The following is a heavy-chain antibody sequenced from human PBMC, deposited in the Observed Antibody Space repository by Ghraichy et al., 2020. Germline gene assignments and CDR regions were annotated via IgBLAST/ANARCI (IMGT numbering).Heavy chain of an antibody. Sequence: GGSLRLSCAASGFTFSRHWMSWVRQAPGKGREGVASIKSDGSDIFYVDSVKGRFTISRDNAKNSVSLEMNSLRVEDTAVYYCARDPYGDYKYGGTDYWGQGTLVSVSS. CDR1: GFTFSRHW. D-gene: IGHD4-17*01. J-gene: IGHJ4*02. CDR3: ARDPYGDYKYGGTDY. CDR2: IKSDGSDI. V-gene: IGHV3-7*01.